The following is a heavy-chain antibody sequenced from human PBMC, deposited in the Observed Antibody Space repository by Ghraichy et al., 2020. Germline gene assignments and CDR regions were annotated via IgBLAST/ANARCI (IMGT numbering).Heavy chain of an antibody. CDR3: TTDYRARDYDFWSGYGGGSDY. J-gene: IGHJ4*02. V-gene: IGHV3-15*01. Sequence: GESLNISCAASGFTFSNAWMSWVRQAPGKGLEWVGRIKSKTDGGTTDYAAPVKGRFTISRDDSKNTLYLQMNSLKTEDTAVYYCTTDYRARDYDFWSGYGGGSDYWGQGTLVTVSS. D-gene: IGHD3-3*01. CDR1: GFTFSNAW. CDR2: IKSKTDGGTT.